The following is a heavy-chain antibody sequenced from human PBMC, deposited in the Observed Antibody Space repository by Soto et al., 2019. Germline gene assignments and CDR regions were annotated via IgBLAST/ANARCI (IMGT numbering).Heavy chain of an antibody. D-gene: IGHD3-10*01. CDR3: GRGTMVRGTLDPGISGPLDY. CDR2: LGAGGDT. Sequence: EVQLVESGGGLVQPGGSLRLACAASGFTVSSYDMHWVRHVTGKGLEWVSTLGAGGDTYFPDSVKGRFTISRDHAKNSLYLQMNNLGAGDTAVYYCGRGTMVRGTLDPGISGPLDYWGQGTLVAVSS. J-gene: IGHJ4*02. CDR1: GFTVSSYD. V-gene: IGHV3-13*01.